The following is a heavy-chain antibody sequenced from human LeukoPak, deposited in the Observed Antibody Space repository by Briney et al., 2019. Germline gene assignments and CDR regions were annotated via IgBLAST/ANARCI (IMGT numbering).Heavy chain of an antibody. CDR3: VLRSGSGSYHD. V-gene: IGHV3-66*01. CDR2: IYSGGST. CDR1: GFTVSNSY. J-gene: IGHJ4*02. Sequence: GGSLRLSCAASGFTVSNSYMSWVRQAPGKGLEWVSVIYSGGSTYYADSVKGTFTISRDNPKNTLYLQMDSLRAEDTAVYYCVLRSGSGSYHDWGQGTLVTVSS. D-gene: IGHD3-10*01.